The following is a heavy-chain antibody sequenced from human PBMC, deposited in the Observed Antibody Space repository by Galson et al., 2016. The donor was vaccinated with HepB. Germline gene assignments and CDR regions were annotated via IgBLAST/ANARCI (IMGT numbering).Heavy chain of an antibody. CDR1: GYTFASYG. D-gene: IGHD4-11*01. J-gene: IGHJ4*02. CDR3: ARERGNYAYFDY. V-gene: IGHV1-18*01. Sequence: SVKVSCKASGYTFASYGIAWVRQAPGQGLEWMGWISSYDDNIKYAQKFQGRLTMTIDSSTDTAYMELRSLRSDDTAIYYFARERGNYAYFDYWGQGTLVTVSS. CDR2: ISSYDDNI.